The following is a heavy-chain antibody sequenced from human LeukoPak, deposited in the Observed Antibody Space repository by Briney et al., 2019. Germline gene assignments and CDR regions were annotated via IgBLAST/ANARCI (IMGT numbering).Heavy chain of an antibody. CDR3: ARDRAYYYTDF. CDR1: GGTISTYH. D-gene: IGHD2-21*01. J-gene: IGHJ6*03. V-gene: IGHV4-4*08. CDR2: IYSRGNT. Sequence: SETLSLTCTVSGGTISTYHWSWIRQPPGKGLEWIGYIYSRGNTKYNPSLKSRVTISADVSKNQFSLELDSVTAADTAVYYCARDRAYYYTDFWGKGTTVTVSS.